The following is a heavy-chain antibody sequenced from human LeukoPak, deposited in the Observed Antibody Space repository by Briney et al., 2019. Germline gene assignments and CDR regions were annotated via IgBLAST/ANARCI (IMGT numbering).Heavy chain of an antibody. J-gene: IGHJ4*02. CDR3: ARDWGSSGYPDY. D-gene: IGHD3-22*01. Sequence: SETLSLTCTVSGGSISSSSYYWGWIRQPPGKGLEWIGSIYYSGSTYYNPSLKSRVTISVDTSKHQFSLKLSSVTAADTAVYYCARDWGSSGYPDYWGQGTLVTVSS. CDR1: GGSISSSSYY. V-gene: IGHV4-39*02. CDR2: IYYSGST.